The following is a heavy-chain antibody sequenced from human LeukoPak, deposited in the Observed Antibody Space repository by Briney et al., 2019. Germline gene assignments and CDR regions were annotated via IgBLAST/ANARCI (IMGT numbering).Heavy chain of an antibody. Sequence: KASETLSLTCTVSGGSISSGTYYWGWIRQPPGKGLEWLGTVFYGGTPYYNPSLKRRVTISVDTSKNHFSLGLSSVTAADTAVYYCARLDSGGYFFDYWGQGSLVTVSS. CDR3: ARLDSGGYFFDY. CDR1: GGSISSGTYY. J-gene: IGHJ4*02. CDR2: VFYGGTP. D-gene: IGHD4-23*01. V-gene: IGHV4-39*02.